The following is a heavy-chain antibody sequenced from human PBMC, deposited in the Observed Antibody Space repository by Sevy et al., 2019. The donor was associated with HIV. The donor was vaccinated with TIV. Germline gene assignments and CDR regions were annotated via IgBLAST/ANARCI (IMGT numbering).Heavy chain of an antibody. CDR2: MKEDGSEK. D-gene: IGHD5-18*01. CDR3: GREGVGGYSYSLDY. Sequence: GGSLRLSCAASGFTFSVYWMSWVRQAPGKGLEWVATMKEDGSEKYYVDSVKGRFTISRDNAKNSLYLQMNSLRAEDTVVYYCGREGVGGYSYSLDYWGQGTLVTVSS. J-gene: IGHJ4*02. V-gene: IGHV3-7*01. CDR1: GFTFSVYW.